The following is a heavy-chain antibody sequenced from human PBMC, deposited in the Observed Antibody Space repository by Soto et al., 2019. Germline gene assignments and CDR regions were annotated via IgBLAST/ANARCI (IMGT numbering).Heavy chain of an antibody. CDR2: IYYSGST. CDR1: GGSISSYY. D-gene: IGHD6-19*01. J-gene: IGHJ3*02. V-gene: IGHV4-59*08. CDR3: ARRWVGSSGWPGDDAFDI. Sequence: SETLSLTCTVSGGSISSYYWSWIRQPPGKGLEWIGYIYYSGSTNYNPSLKSRVTISVDTSKNQFSLKLSSVTAADTAVYYCARRWVGSSGWPGDDAFDIWGQGTMVTVS.